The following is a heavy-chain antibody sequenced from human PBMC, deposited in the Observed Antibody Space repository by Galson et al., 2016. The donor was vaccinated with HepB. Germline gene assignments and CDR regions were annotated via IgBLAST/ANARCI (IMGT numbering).Heavy chain of an antibody. CDR2: IDWDDDK. D-gene: IGHD2-15*01. CDR3: VTGNCSGGSCYQSDY. Sequence: PALVKPTQTLTLTCTFSGFSLSTSGMCVNWIRQPPGKALEWLARIDWDDDKYYSTSLKTRLTISKDTSKNQVVLTMTNMDPVDTATYYCVTGNCSGGSCYQSDYWGQGTLVTVSS. J-gene: IGHJ4*02. V-gene: IGHV2-70*11. CDR1: GFSLSTSGMC.